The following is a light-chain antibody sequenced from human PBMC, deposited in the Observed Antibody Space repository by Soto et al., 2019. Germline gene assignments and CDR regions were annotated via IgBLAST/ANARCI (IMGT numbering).Light chain of an antibody. CDR3: QQYGSSPYT. CDR2: GAS. Sequence: EIVLTQSPGTLSLSPGERATLSCRASQSVSSIYLAWYQQKPGQAPRLLIYGASSRVTGIPDRFSGSGSGTDFTLTISRIETEDFAVYYCQQYGSSPYTFGQGTKLEIK. CDR1: QSVSSIY. J-gene: IGKJ2*01. V-gene: IGKV3-20*01.